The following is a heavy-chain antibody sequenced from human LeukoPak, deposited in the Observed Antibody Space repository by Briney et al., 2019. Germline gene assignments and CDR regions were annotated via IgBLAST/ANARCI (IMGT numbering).Heavy chain of an antibody. CDR3: ARAPKGYDGSGSYFDY. CDR1: GYTFTSYD. J-gene: IGHJ4*02. D-gene: IGHD3-10*01. V-gene: IGHV1-8*01. CDR2: MNPNSGNT. Sequence: ASVKVSCKASGYTFTSYDINWVRQATGQGLELMGWMNPNSGNTGYAQKFQGRVTMTRNTSISTAYMELSSLRSEDTAVYYCARAPKGYDGSGSYFDYWGQGTLVTVSS.